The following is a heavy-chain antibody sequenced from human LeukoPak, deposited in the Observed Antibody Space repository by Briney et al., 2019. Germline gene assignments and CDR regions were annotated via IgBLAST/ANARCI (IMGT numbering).Heavy chain of an antibody. V-gene: IGHV3-23*01. Sequence: GGSLRLSCAASGFTFSDYYMSWIRQAPGKGLEWVSAISGSGGSTYYADSVKGRFTISRDNSKNTLYLQMNSLRAEDTAVYYCAKEAGFLAVASSDYWGQGTLVTVSS. J-gene: IGHJ4*02. CDR3: AKEAGFLAVASSDY. D-gene: IGHD6-19*01. CDR2: ISGSGGST. CDR1: GFTFSDYY.